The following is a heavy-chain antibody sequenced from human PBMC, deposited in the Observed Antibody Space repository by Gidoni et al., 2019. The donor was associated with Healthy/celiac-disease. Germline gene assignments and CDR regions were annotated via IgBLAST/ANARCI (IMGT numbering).Heavy chain of an antibody. CDR1: GFTCGDYY. CDR3: ARVSIAAASGAGMDV. CDR2: ISSSRSYT. D-gene: IGHD6-13*01. J-gene: IGHJ6*02. Sequence: QVQLVESGGGLVKPGGSLRLSCAAPGFTCGDYYRSWIRQAPGKGLEWVSYISSSRSYTNYADSVKGRFTISRDNAKNSLYLQMNSLRAEDTAVYYCARVSIAAASGAGMDVWGQGTTVTVSS. V-gene: IGHV3-11*05.